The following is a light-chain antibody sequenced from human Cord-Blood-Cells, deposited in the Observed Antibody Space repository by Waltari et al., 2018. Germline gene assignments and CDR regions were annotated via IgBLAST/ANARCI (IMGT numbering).Light chain of an antibody. J-gene: IGLJ3*02. V-gene: IGLV2-14*01. CDR2: DVS. CDR1: SSDVGGYNY. CDR3: SSYTSSSTRV. Sequence: QSALTQPASVSGSPGQSITISCTGTSSDVGGYNYVSWYQQHPGKAPQLMIYDVSNRPSGGSNRFSGSKSGNTASLTSSGLQAEDEADYYCSSYTSSSTRVFGGGTKLTVL.